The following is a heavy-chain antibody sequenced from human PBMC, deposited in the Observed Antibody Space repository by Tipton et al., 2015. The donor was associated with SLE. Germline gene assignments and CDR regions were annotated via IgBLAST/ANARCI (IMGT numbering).Heavy chain of an antibody. V-gene: IGHV1-18*01. J-gene: IGHJ4*02. D-gene: IGHD1-26*01. Sequence: QSGPEVKKPGASVKVSCKASGYTFRNYNITWVRQAPGQGLEWMGWISAYNGNTNYAQMVQGRVTLTTDTSTSTAYMELRSLRSDDTAVYYCARVIWEQPITYWGQGTLVTVSS. CDR3: ARVIWEQPITY. CDR2: ISAYNGNT. CDR1: GYTFRNYN.